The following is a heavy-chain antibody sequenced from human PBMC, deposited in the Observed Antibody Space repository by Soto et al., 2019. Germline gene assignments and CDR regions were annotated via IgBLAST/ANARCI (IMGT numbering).Heavy chain of an antibody. V-gene: IGHV3-30*03. Sequence: QVQLVESGGGVVQPGRSLRLSCAASGFTFSHYAMHWVRQAPGKGLEWVALMSYDGSNEYYADSVKGRFTISRDNSKNTLYLQMNSLRAEDTAVYYCATAGSHNFDYWGQGTLVTVPS. CDR2: MSYDGSNE. D-gene: IGHD1-26*01. J-gene: IGHJ4*02. CDR1: GFTFSHYA. CDR3: ATAGSHNFDY.